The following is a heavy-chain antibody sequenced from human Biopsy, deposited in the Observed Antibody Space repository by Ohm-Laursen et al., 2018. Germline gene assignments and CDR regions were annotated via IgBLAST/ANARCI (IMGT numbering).Heavy chain of an antibody. CDR1: GYTFTDYY. D-gene: IGHD3-10*01. CDR2: INPNSGAT. CDR3: ARDRMTDVFGGPTRTDVFDS. Sequence: GASVKVSCKASGYTFTDYYIHWVRQSPGQGLEWMGRINPNSGATNSAQKFRDRVTLTRDTSISAVYIDLRRLKSDDAAIYYCARDRMTDVFGGPTRTDVFDSWGQGTPVTVSS. J-gene: IGHJ4*02. V-gene: IGHV1-2*06.